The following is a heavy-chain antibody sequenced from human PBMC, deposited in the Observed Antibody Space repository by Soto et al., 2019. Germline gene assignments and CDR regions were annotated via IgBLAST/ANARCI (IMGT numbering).Heavy chain of an antibody. J-gene: IGHJ6*02. V-gene: IGHV3-48*02. CDR3: ARERDYYDSSGYYYAPRLDYYYGMDV. CDR1: GFTFSSYS. CDR2: ISSSSSTI. D-gene: IGHD3-22*01. Sequence: GSLRLSCAASGFTFSSYSMNWVRQAPGKGLEWVSYISSSSSTIYYADSVKGRFTISRDNAKNSLYLQMNSLRDEDTAVYYCARERDYYDSSGYYYAPRLDYYYGMDVWGQGTTVTVSS.